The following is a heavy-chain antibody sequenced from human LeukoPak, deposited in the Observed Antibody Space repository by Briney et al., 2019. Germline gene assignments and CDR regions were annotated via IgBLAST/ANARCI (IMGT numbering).Heavy chain of an antibody. CDR2: INPNSGGT. V-gene: IGHV1-2*02. J-gene: IGHJ4*02. CDR1: GYTFTGYY. Sequence: GASVKVSCKASGYTFTGYYMHWVRQAPGQGLEWMGWINPNSGGTNYAQKFQGRVTMTRDTSISTAYMELSRLRSDDTAVYYCAREGNSYDSSGYYYGSVDYWGQGTLVTVSS. D-gene: IGHD3-22*01. CDR3: AREGNSYDSSGYYYGSVDY.